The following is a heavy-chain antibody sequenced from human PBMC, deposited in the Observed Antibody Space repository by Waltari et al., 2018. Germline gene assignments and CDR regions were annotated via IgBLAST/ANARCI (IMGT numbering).Heavy chain of an antibody. D-gene: IGHD3-16*02. Sequence: EVQLVEAGGSLVQPGGSLRLSCGASGFSFSSYSMNGVRQAPGKWLEWVSYISPNSSTIYDADSVKGRFTISRDNGKDSLHRQMNSLGDEDTAVYYCATAARRRDVGDLSWGQGTLVTVSA. CDR2: ISPNSSTI. J-gene: IGHJ4*02. CDR1: GFSFSSYS. CDR3: ATAARRRDVGDLS. V-gene: IGHV3-48*02.